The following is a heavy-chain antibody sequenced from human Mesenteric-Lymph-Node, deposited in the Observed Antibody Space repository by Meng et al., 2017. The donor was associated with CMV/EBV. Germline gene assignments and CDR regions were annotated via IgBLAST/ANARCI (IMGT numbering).Heavy chain of an antibody. J-gene: IGHJ6*02. V-gene: IGHV4-39*01. Sequence: SETLSLTCTVSGGSISSSSYYWGWIRQPPGKGLEWIGSIYYSGSTYYNPSLKSRVTISRDNAKNTLYLQMNSLRAEDTAVYYCARGKLYGGLSYYGMDVWGQGTTVTVSS. CDR2: IYYSGST. CDR1: GGSISSSSYY. D-gene: IGHD5-12*01. CDR3: ARGKLYGGLSYYGMDV.